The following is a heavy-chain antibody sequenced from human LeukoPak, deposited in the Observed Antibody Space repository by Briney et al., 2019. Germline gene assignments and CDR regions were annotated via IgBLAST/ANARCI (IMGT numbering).Heavy chain of an antibody. Sequence: SETLSLTCAVYGGSFSGYYWSWIRQPPGKGLEWIGEINHSGSTNYNPSLKSRVTISVDTSKNQFSLKLSSVTAADTAVYYCATSKNNWGSSRSTYFDYWGQGTLVTVSS. J-gene: IGHJ4*02. D-gene: IGHD7-27*01. V-gene: IGHV4-34*01. CDR1: GGSFSGYY. CDR3: ATSKNNWGSSRSTYFDY. CDR2: INHSGST.